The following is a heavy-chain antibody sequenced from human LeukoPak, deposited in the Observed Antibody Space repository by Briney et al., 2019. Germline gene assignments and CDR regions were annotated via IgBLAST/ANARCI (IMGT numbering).Heavy chain of an antibody. V-gene: IGHV3-23*01. J-gene: IGHJ4*02. CDR1: GFTFTNFP. CDR2: ISGSGDHT. CDR3: AKGHCISSTCYVYYFDY. Sequence: PGGSLRLSCAASGFTFTNFPMNWVRQAPGKGLAWVSTISGSGDHTYYADSVQGRFTISRDNSKNTLFLQMNGLRAEDTAIYYCAKGHCISSTCYVYYFDYWGQGTLVTVSS. D-gene: IGHD2-15*01.